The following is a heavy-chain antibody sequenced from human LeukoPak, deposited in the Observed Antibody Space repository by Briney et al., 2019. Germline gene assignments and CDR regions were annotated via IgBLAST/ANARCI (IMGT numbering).Heavy chain of an antibody. D-gene: IGHD2-2*02. V-gene: IGHV3-21*06. CDR1: GFTFSSYS. J-gene: IGHJ3*02. CDR3: AKGGSTGCYTGTCAFDM. CDR2: ISSSSSYI. Sequence: GGSLRLPCAASGFTFSSYSMNWVRQAPGKGLEWVSSISSSSSYIYYADSVKGRFTISRDNSKNTLFLQMSTLRAEDTAVYFCAKGGSTGCYTGTCAFDMWGQGTLVTVSS.